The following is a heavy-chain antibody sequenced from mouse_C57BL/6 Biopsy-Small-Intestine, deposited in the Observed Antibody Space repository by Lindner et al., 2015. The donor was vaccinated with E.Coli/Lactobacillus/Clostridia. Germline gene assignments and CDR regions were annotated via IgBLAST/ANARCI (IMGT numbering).Heavy chain of an antibody. D-gene: IGHD1-1*01. CDR2: IYPGGGYT. CDR1: GYTFTNYW. CDR3: ARENYGTNYFDY. V-gene: IGHV1-63*01. J-gene: IGHJ2*01. Sequence: VQLQESGAELVRPGTSVKMSCKASGYTFTNYWIGWAKQRPGRGLEWIGRIYPGGGYTNYNEKFKGKATLTADKSSSTAYMQFSSLTSEDSAIYYCARENYGTNYFDYWGQGTTLTVSS.